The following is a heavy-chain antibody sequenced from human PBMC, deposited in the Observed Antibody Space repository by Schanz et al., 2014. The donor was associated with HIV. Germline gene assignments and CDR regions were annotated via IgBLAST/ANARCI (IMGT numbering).Heavy chain of an antibody. CDR2: IIPIFGTA. CDR3: ARAAFSSEYYYGMDV. J-gene: IGHJ6*02. CDR1: GGTFSIYA. V-gene: IGHV1-69*01. Sequence: QVQLVQSGAEVKKPGSSVKVSCKASGGTFSIYAISWVRQAPGQGLEWMGGIIPIFGTANYAQKFQGRVTIIADESTSTAYMELSSLRSADTAVYFCARAAFSSEYYYGMDVWGQGPTVTVSS. D-gene: IGHD3-3*02.